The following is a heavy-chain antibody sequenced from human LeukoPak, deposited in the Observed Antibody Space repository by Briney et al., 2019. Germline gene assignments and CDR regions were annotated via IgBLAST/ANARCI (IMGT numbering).Heavy chain of an antibody. V-gene: IGHV4-39*01. J-gene: IGHJ5*02. Sequence: SETLSLTCTVSGGSINRSPYYWGWTRQPPGKGLEWIGNIYYTGPTYDNPSLKSRITLSVDTSQNQFSLKMTSVTAADTAVYYCARKTMIVVVNWFDPWGQGTLVTVSS. CDR1: GGSINRSPYY. CDR2: IYYTGPT. D-gene: IGHD3-22*01. CDR3: ARKTMIVVVNWFDP.